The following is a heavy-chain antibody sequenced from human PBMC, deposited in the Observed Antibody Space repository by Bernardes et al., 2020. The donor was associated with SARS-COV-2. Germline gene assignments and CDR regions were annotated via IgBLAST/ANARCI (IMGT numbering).Heavy chain of an antibody. CDR1: GFSFSSCT. Sequence: GGYLSPSRAAPGFSFSSCTMIWVRPAPGKGLEWVSSISTNSNYIYYADSVRGRFTISRDNTKNSLDLQMNSLRAEDTAVYYCVRDLSYQSGSYWGQGTLVTVSS. V-gene: IGHV3-21*06. CDR3: VRDLSYQSGSY. D-gene: IGHD3-10*01. CDR2: ISTNSNYI. J-gene: IGHJ4*02.